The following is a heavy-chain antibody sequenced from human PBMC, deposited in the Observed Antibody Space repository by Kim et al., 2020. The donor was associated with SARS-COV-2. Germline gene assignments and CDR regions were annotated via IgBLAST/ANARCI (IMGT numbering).Heavy chain of an antibody. CDR2: IIPILGIA. D-gene: IGHD3-16*02. Sequence: SVKVSCKASGGTFSSYAISWVRQAPGQGLEWMGRIIPILGIANYAQKFQGRVTITADKSTSTAYMELSSLRSEDTAVYYCALEGIMITFGGVIVPHWGFDYWGQGTLVTVSS. CDR1: GGTFSSYA. J-gene: IGHJ4*02. V-gene: IGHV1-69*04. CDR3: ALEGIMITFGGVIVPHWGFDY.